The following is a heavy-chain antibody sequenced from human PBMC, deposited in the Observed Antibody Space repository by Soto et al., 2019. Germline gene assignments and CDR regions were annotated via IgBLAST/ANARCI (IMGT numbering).Heavy chain of an antibody. Sequence: GGSLRLSCAASGFTFSSYAMHWVRQAPGKGLEWVAVISYDGSNKYYADSVKGRFTISRDNSKNTLYLQMNSLRAEDTAVYYCASGGDYYDSSGYYSFDYWGQGTLVTVSS. CDR2: ISYDGSNK. V-gene: IGHV3-30-3*01. J-gene: IGHJ4*02. D-gene: IGHD3-22*01. CDR1: GFTFSSYA. CDR3: ASGGDYYDSSGYYSFDY.